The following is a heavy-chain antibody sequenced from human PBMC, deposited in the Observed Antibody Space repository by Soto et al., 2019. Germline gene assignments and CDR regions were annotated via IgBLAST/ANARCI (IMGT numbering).Heavy chain of an antibody. V-gene: IGHV4-31*03. Sequence: SETLALTFPVSGASIISYGYSWTWIRQHPGKGLDWLGYIHYSGVATYSPSYNPSLKSRIAISVDISKSLFSLKLTSVTAADTDVYYWARVPTYYQDRIVYQPYHPWGQGTLVTVSS. CDR3: ARVPTYYQDRIVYQPYHP. CDR1: GASIISYGYS. J-gene: IGHJ5*02. CDR2: IHYSGVATYSP. D-gene: IGHD2-21*01.